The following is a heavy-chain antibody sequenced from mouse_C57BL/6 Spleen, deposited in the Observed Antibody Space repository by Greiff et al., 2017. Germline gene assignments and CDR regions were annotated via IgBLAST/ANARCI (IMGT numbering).Heavy chain of an antibody. D-gene: IGHD2-5*01. CDR2: IWRGGST. V-gene: IGHV2-5*01. Sequence: QVQLQQSGPGLVQPSQSLSITCPVSGFSLTSYGVHWVRQSPGKGLEWLGVIWRGGSTDNNEALMSRLSITKDNSKSQVFFKMNSLQADDTAIYYCATNLSSYYSNYGWYFDVWGTGTTLTVSS. CDR3: ATNLSSYYSNYGWYFDV. J-gene: IGHJ1*03. CDR1: GFSLTSYG.